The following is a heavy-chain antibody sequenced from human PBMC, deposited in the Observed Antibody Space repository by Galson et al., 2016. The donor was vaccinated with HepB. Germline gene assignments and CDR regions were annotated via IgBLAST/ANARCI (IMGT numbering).Heavy chain of an antibody. CDR3: AREGLGDGYNSLNYYSYYMDV. CDR1: GLTFSRFW. CDR2: INQDGSEK. J-gene: IGHJ6*03. D-gene: IGHD5-24*01. Sequence: SLRLSCAASGLTFSRFWMTWVRQAPGKGLEWVANINQDGSEKHYLDSVRGRFTISRDNAKNSLYLQMSSLRAEDTAGYYCAREGLGDGYNSLNYYSYYMDVWGKGTTVTVSS. V-gene: IGHV3-7*01.